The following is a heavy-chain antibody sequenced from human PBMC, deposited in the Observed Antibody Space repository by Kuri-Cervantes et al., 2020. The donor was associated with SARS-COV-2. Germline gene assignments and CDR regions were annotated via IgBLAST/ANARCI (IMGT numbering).Heavy chain of an antibody. CDR3: ARGIPSYQNYYYYYMDV. CDR1: GFIFSDYY. V-gene: IGHV3-11*04. D-gene: IGHD2-2*01. CDR2: ISSSGSTI. Sequence: GESLKISCTASGFIFSDYYMSWIRQAPGKGLEWVSYISSSGSTIYYADSVKGRFTISRDNAKNSLYLQMNSLRAEDTAVYYCARGIPSYQNYYYYYMDVWGKGTTVTVSS. J-gene: IGHJ6*03.